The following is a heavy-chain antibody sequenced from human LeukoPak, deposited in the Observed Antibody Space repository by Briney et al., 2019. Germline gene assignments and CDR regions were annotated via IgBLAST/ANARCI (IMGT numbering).Heavy chain of an antibody. Sequence: PGGSLRLSCAASGFTFSNYNMNWVRQAPGKGLEWVSSITSSSTYIYYADSVKGRFTISRDNAKNSLFLQMNSLRAEDTAVYYCARVLRYCSGGSCYSGGLGYMDVWGKGTTVTISS. J-gene: IGHJ6*03. CDR1: GFTFSNYN. D-gene: IGHD2-15*01. V-gene: IGHV3-21*04. CDR2: ITSSSTYI. CDR3: ARVLRYCSGGSCYSGGLGYMDV.